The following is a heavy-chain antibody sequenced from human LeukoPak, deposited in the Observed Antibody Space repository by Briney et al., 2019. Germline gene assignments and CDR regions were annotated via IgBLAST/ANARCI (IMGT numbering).Heavy chain of an antibody. D-gene: IGHD6-13*01. V-gene: IGHV3-30*18. CDR1: GFTFSSYA. Sequence: PGGSLRLSCAASGFTFSSYAMRWVRQAPGKGREWVAVISYDGSNKYYADSVKGRFTISRDNSKNTLYLQMNSLRAEDTAVYYCAKDSLPYSSSWADHWGQGALVTVSS. CDR3: AKDSLPYSSSWADH. CDR2: ISYDGSNK. J-gene: IGHJ4*02.